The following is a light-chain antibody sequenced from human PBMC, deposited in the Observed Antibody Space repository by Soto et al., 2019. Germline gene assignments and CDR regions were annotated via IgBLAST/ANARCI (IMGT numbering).Light chain of an antibody. V-gene: IGKV3-15*01. CDR3: QQYNNWPLT. J-gene: IGKJ1*01. CDR2: GVS. CDR1: QGFSPT. Sequence: EIELTQSPATLSFSPPRRAPLXRRAGQGFSPTFAWYQQKPGQAPRLLIYGVSKRATGFPARFSGSGSGTDFTLTISSLQSEDFAVYYCQQYNNWPLTFGQGTKV.